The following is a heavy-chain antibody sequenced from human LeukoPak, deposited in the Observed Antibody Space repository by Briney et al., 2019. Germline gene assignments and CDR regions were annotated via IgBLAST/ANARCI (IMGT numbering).Heavy chain of an antibody. Sequence: ASVKVSCKASGGTFSSYAISWVRQAPGQGLEWMGRIIPILGIANYAQKFQGRVTITADKSTSTAYMELSSLRSEDTAVYYCARVKVVTVTYGMDVWGQGTTVTVSS. CDR3: ARVKVVTVTYGMDV. V-gene: IGHV1-69*04. CDR2: IIPILGIA. CDR1: GGTFSSYA. D-gene: IGHD4-23*01. J-gene: IGHJ6*02.